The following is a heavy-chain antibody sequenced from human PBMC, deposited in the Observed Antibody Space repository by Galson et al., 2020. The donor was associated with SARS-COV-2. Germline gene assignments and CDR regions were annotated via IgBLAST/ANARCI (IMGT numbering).Heavy chain of an antibody. CDR1: GFTFSDSP. V-gene: IGHV3-73*01. CDR2: IRSKAKNYTT. CDR3: ARVPPDGSCFWDAFDI. Sequence: GGSLRLSCATSGFTFSDSPMHWVRQASGKGLEWVGRIRSKAKNYTTGYAASLKGRFTISRDDSKNKAYLQMNSLKTEDTAVYYCARVPPDGSCFWDAFDIWGQGTMVTVSS. J-gene: IGHJ3*02. D-gene: IGHD2-15*01.